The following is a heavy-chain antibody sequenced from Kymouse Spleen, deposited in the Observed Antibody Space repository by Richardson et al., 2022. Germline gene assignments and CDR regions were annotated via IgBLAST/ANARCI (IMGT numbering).Heavy chain of an antibody. CDR1: GFTFSSYG. CDR3: ARRMVRGVIYYYYGMDV. CDR2: IWYDGSNK. V-gene: IGHV3-33*01. Sequence: QVQLVESGGGVVQPGRSLRLSCAASGFTFSSYGMHWVRQAPGKGLEWVAVIWYDGSNKYYADSVKGRFTISRDNSKNTLYLQMNSLRAEDTAVYYCARRMVRGVIYYYYGMDVWGQGTTVTVSS. D-gene: IGHD3-10*01. J-gene: IGHJ6*02.